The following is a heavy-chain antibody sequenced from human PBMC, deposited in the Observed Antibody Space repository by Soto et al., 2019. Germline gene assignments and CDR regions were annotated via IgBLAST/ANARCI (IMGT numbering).Heavy chain of an antibody. CDR2: IYPSDSDT. Sequence: GESLKISCKGSGYSFTSYWIAWVRQMPGKGLGFMGIIYPSDSDTRYSPSFQGQVTISADKSINTAYLQWTSLKASDTAMYYCARGTTSGIRSFDYWGQGTLVTVSS. J-gene: IGHJ4*02. D-gene: IGHD3-10*01. V-gene: IGHV5-51*01. CDR1: GYSFTSYW. CDR3: ARGTTSGIRSFDY.